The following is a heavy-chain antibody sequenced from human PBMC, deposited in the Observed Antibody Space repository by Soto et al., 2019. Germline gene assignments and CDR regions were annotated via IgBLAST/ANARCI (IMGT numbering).Heavy chain of an antibody. Sequence: SETLSHTCTVSGGSIISGGYHWSWIRQHPGKGLEWIGYIYHSGSTYYNPSLKSRVTISIDTTKNQFSLKLSSVTAADTAVYYCARGHSSSFRTNTDYYYYYMDVWGKGTTVTVSS. V-gene: IGHV4-31*02. CDR1: GGSIISGGYH. CDR2: IYHSGST. CDR3: ARGHSSSFRTNTDYYYYYMDV. D-gene: IGHD6-6*01. J-gene: IGHJ6*03.